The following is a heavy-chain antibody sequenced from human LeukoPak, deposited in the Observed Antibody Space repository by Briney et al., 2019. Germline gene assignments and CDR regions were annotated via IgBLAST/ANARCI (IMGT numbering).Heavy chain of an antibody. Sequence: TGGSLRLSCAASGFTFSSYGMHWVRQAPGKGLEWVAFIRYDGSNKYYADSVKGRFTISRDNSKNTLYPQMNSLRAEDTAVYYCAKDAPSYYYDSSGYFDYWGQGTLVTVSS. D-gene: IGHD3-22*01. V-gene: IGHV3-30*02. CDR1: GFTFSSYG. J-gene: IGHJ4*02. CDR3: AKDAPSYYYDSSGYFDY. CDR2: IRYDGSNK.